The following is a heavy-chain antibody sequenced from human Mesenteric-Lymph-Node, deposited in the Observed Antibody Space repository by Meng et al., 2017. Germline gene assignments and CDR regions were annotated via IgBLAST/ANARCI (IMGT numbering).Heavy chain of an antibody. CDR3: ARDVPYYYGSGSYFDY. V-gene: IGHV4-38-2*02. Sequence: SETLSLTCTVSGYSISSGYYWGWIRQPPGKGLEWIGSIYHSGSTYYNPSLKSRVTMSVDTSKNQFSLKLSSVTAADTAVYYCARDVPYYYGSGSYFDYWGQGTLVTVSS. CDR1: GYSISSGYY. CDR2: IYHSGST. J-gene: IGHJ4*02. D-gene: IGHD3-10*01.